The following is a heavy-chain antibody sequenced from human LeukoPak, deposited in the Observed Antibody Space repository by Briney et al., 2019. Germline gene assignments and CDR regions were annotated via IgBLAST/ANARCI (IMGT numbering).Heavy chain of an antibody. CDR3: ARVTAIAKIFDY. V-gene: IGHV4-39*01. J-gene: IGHJ4*02. CDR1: GGSISSSSYY. CDR2: IYYSGST. D-gene: IGHD2-21*02. Sequence: SATLSLTCTVSGGSISSSSYYWGWIRQPPGKGLEWIGSIYYSGSTYYNPSLKSRVTISVDTSKNQFSLKLSSVTAADTAVYYCARVTAIAKIFDYWGQGTLVTVSS.